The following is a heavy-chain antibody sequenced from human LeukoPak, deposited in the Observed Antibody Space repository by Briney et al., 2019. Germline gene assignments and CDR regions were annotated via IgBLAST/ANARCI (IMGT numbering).Heavy chain of an antibody. CDR2: ISSSGSTI. J-gene: IGHJ4*02. CDR1: GFTSSDYY. Sequence: GGSLRLSCAASGFTSSDYYMSWIRQAPGEALEWVSYISSSGSTIYYADSVKGRFTISRDNAKNSLYLQMNSLRAEDTAGYYCAREGGDCSGGSCYRQRHFDYWGQGTLVTVSS. V-gene: IGHV3-11*01. CDR3: AREGGDCSGGSCYRQRHFDY. D-gene: IGHD2-15*01.